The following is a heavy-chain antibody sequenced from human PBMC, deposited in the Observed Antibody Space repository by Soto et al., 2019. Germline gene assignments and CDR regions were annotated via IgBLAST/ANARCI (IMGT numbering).Heavy chain of an antibody. V-gene: IGHV1-69*13. CDR2: IIPIFGTA. Sequence: SVKVSCKASGGTFSSYAISWVRQAPGQGLEWMGGIIPIFGTANYAQKFQGRVTITADESTSTAYMELSSLRSEDTAVYYCASAGDGYNYPFDYWGQGTLVTVSS. J-gene: IGHJ4*02. CDR1: GGTFSSYA. D-gene: IGHD5-12*01. CDR3: ASAGDGYNYPFDY.